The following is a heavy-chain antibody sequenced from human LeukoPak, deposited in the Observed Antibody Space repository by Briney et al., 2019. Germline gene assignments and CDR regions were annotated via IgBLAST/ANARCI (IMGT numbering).Heavy chain of an antibody. CDR1: GYNFNTYW. CDR3: ARGSSTSSNFDY. D-gene: IGHD2-2*01. V-gene: IGHV5-51*01. CDR2: IHPVDSDT. J-gene: IGHJ4*02. Sequence: GESLKISCKGSGYNFNTYWVAWVRQMPGKGLEWMGIIHPVDSDTRYSPSFQGQVTISADKSISTAYLQWSSLKASDTAMYYCARGSSTSSNFDYWGQGTLVTVSS.